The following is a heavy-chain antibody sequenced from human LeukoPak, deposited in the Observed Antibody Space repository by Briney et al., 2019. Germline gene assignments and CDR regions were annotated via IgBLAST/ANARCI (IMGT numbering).Heavy chain of an antibody. J-gene: IGHJ3*02. CDR3: AGELYGGKSDCCNFEI. D-gene: IGHD4-23*01. CDR1: GFTFTNSA. V-gene: IGHV1-58*01. CDR2: IIVGSGAT. Sequence: GTSVKVSCKASGFTFTNSAVQWVRQARGQRLEWIGWIIVGSGATNYAQSLQGRLTVTRDRSTSTAYMELSSLRFDDKAVYYCAGELYGGKSDCCNFEIWGQGAKVTVSS.